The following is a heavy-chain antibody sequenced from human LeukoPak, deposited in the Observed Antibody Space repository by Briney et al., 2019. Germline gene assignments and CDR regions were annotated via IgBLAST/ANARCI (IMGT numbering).Heavy chain of an antibody. D-gene: IGHD3/OR15-3a*01. CDR2: ISAIFGTA. V-gene: IGHV1-69*13. CDR3: ARATGHHTFNPLDY. J-gene: IGHJ4*02. Sequence: SVKVSCKASGGIFNSYAISWVRQAPGQGLEWMGGISAIFGTANYAQKFQGRVTITADESTSTAYMELSSLRSEDTAVYYCARATGHHTFNPLDYWGQGTLVTVSS. CDR1: GGIFNSYA.